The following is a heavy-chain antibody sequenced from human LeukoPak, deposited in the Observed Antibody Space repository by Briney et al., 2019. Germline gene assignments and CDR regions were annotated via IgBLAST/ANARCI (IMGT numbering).Heavy chain of an antibody. V-gene: IGHV1-18*04. CDR1: GYTFTSRG. CDR2: INADNGNT. CDR3: ARDEISGGWYNH. Sequence: ASVKVSCKASGYTFTSRGFSWVRQAPGQGLEWMGWINADNGNTNYAQKLQGRVTMTTDTSTSTAYMELRSLRSDDTAVYYCARDEISGGWYNHWGQGTLVTVFS. D-gene: IGHD6-19*01. J-gene: IGHJ1*01.